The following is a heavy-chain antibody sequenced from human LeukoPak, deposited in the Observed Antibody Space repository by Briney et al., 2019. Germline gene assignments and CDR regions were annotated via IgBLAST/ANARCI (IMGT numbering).Heavy chain of an antibody. CDR1: GLSFSTYV. V-gene: IGHV3-23*01. CDR2: IGGDGHVT. D-gene: IGHD6-13*01. Sequence: GGSLRLSCAPSGLSFSTYVMSWVRQAPGKGLEWVSSIGGDGHVTYYADSVKGRFTISRDNSKNTLYLQMNSLRAEDTAVYYCAKDPFIAAADYFDYWGQGTLVTVSS. CDR3: AKDPFIAAADYFDY. J-gene: IGHJ4*02.